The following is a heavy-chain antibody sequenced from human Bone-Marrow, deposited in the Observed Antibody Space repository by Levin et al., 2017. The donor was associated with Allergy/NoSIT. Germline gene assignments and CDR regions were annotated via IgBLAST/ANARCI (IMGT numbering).Heavy chain of an antibody. J-gene: IGHJ5*02. D-gene: IGHD3-10*01. CDR1: GGTFSSYA. Sequence: KISCKASGGTFSSYAISWVRQAPGQGLEWMGGIIPIFGTANYAQKFQGRVTITADESTSTAYMELSSLRSEDTAVYYCARNRITMVRGVIGRFDPWGQGTLVTVSS. CDR2: IIPIFGTA. CDR3: ARNRITMVRGVIGRFDP. V-gene: IGHV1-69*01.